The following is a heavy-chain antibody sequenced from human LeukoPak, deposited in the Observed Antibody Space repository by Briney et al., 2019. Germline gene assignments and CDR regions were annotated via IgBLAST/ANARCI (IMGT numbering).Heavy chain of an antibody. J-gene: IGHJ4*02. Sequence: GESLKISCKGSGYSFTSYWIGWVRQMPGKGLEWMGIIYPGDSDTRYSPSFQGQVTISADRSLSTAYLQWSSLKASDTAMYYCVRNSAHCSGGSCYHTHWGQGTLVTVSS. CDR2: IYPGDSDT. CDR3: VRNSAHCSGGSCYHTH. V-gene: IGHV5-51*01. CDR1: GYSFTSYW. D-gene: IGHD2-15*01.